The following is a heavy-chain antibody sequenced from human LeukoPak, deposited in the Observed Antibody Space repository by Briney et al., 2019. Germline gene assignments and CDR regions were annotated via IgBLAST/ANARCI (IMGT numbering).Heavy chain of an antibody. CDR1: GFTFSSYE. J-gene: IGHJ4*02. CDR3: ARDTGYCSSTSCYAAYYFDY. Sequence: GGSLRLSCAASGFTFSSYEMNWVRQAPGKGLEWVSYISSSGSTIYYADSVKGRFTISRDNAKNSLYLQMNSLRAEDTAVYYCARDTGYCSSTSCYAAYYFDYWGQGTLVTVSP. D-gene: IGHD2-2*01. CDR2: ISSSGSTI. V-gene: IGHV3-48*03.